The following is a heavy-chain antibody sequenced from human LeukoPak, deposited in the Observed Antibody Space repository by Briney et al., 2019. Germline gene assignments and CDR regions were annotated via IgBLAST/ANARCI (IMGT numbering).Heavy chain of an antibody. Sequence: SETLSLICTVSGGSISNYYWSWIRQPPGKGLEWIGYIYYSGSTNYNPSLKSRVTISVDTSKNQFSLKLSSVTAADTAVYYCARGDYYNSDFDYWGQGTLVTVSS. CDR1: GGSISNYY. CDR2: IYYSGST. D-gene: IGHD3-22*01. V-gene: IGHV4-59*01. J-gene: IGHJ4*02. CDR3: ARGDYYNSDFDY.